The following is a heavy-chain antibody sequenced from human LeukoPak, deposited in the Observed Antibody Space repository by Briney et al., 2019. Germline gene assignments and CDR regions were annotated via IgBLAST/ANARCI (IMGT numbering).Heavy chain of an antibody. J-gene: IGHJ4*02. Sequence: GGSLRLSCAASGFPFSSYGMHWVRQAPGKGLEWVAFIRYDESNQYYADSVKGRFTISRDNSKSTLDLQMNRLKVEDTAVYYCAKGYGGSHFDYWGQGALVAVSS. V-gene: IGHV3-30*02. D-gene: IGHD4-23*01. CDR3: AKGYGGSHFDY. CDR2: IRYDESNQ. CDR1: GFPFSSYG.